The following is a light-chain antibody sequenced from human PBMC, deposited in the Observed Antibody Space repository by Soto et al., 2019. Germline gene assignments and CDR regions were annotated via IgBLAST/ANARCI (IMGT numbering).Light chain of an antibody. CDR2: SVS. Sequence: QSALTQPASVSGSPGQSITISCSGTSSDIGTYDHVAWFQQFPGKTPKLMIYSVSNRPSGVSYRFSGSKSGNTASLTISGLQAEDEADYYCCSYAGSYTFEVFGTGTKVTVL. J-gene: IGLJ1*01. CDR3: CSYAGSYTFEV. CDR1: SSDIGTYDH. V-gene: IGLV2-14*01.